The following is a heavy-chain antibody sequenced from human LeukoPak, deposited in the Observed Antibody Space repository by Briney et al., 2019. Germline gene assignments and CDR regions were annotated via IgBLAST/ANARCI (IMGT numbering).Heavy chain of an antibody. V-gene: IGHV4-34*01. Sequence: PSETLSLTCAVYGGCFSGYYWSWIRQPPGKGLEWIGEINHSGSTNYNPSLKSRVTISVDTSKNQFSLKLSSVTAADTAVYYCARGRIAVAGDFDYWGQGTLVTVSS. CDR2: INHSGST. CDR3: ARGRIAVAGDFDY. J-gene: IGHJ4*02. CDR1: GGCFSGYY. D-gene: IGHD6-19*01.